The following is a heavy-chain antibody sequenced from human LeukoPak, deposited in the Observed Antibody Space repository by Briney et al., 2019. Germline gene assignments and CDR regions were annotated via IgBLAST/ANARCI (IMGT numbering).Heavy chain of an antibody. Sequence: GGSLRLSCAASGFSFSSYGMHWVRQAPGKGLEWLTVISYDGNTIYYADSVKGRFTISRDNSKNTLYLQMNSLRAEDTAVYYCARGVATWNSEYFQHWGQGTLVTVSS. CDR1: GFSFSSYG. D-gene: IGHD1-7*01. CDR2: ISYDGNTI. V-gene: IGHV3-30*03. J-gene: IGHJ1*01. CDR3: ARGVATWNSEYFQH.